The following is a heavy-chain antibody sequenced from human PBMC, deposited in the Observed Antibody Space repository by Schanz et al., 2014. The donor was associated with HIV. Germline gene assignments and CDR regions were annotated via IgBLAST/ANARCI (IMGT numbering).Heavy chain of an antibody. V-gene: IGHV3-21*01. CDR1: GFTFSGFA. Sequence: QLLESGGGLVQPGGLLRLSCAASGFTFSGFAMSWVRQAPGKGLEWISFISSTSAHIYYADSVKGRFTISRDNAKNTLYLQMNSLRAEDTAVYYCVRLMSSDYDFYHYGMDVWGQGTTVIVSS. CDR2: ISSTSAHI. CDR3: VRLMSSDYDFYHYGMDV. J-gene: IGHJ6*02. D-gene: IGHD4-17*01.